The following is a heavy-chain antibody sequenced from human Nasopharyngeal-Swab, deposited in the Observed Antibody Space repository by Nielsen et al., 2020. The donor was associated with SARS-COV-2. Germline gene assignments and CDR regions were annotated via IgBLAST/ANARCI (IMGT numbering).Heavy chain of an antibody. D-gene: IGHD5-12*01. Sequence: ASVQVSCKASGYTFTSYGISWVRQAPGQGLEWMGWISAYNGNTNYAQKLQGRVTMTTDTSTSTAYMELRSLRSDDPAVYYCARDRGDIVATMELGSGDAFDIWGQGTMVTVSS. V-gene: IGHV1-18*01. CDR2: ISAYNGNT. CDR3: ARDRGDIVATMELGSGDAFDI. CDR1: GYTFTSYG. J-gene: IGHJ3*02.